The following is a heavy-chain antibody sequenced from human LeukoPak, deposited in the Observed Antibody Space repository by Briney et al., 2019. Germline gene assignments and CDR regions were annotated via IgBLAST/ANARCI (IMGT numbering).Heavy chain of an antibody. CDR1: GFTFNKYG. CDR2: IWHDGRNK. Sequence: GGSLSLSCAASGFTFNKYGMHWVRQAPGKGLEWVAVIWHDGRNKYYADSVKGRFTISRDNPKNMLYLQMNSLRAEDTGVYYCVTDRGSDDPIDYWGQGTLVTVSS. J-gene: IGHJ4*02. CDR3: VTDRGSDDPIDY. D-gene: IGHD2-15*01. V-gene: IGHV3-33*01.